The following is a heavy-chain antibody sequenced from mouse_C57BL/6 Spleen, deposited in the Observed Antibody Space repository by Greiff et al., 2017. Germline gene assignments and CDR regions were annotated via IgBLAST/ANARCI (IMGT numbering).Heavy chain of an antibody. Sequence: EVQRVESGGGLVKPGGSLKLSCAASGFTFSDYGMHWVRQAPEKGLEWVAYISSGSSTIYYADTVKGRFTISRDNAKNTLFLQMTSLRSEDTAMYYCAREKAYYYGSSYFDYWGQGTTLTVSS. D-gene: IGHD1-1*01. CDR2: ISSGSSTI. V-gene: IGHV5-17*01. CDR1: GFTFSDYG. CDR3: AREKAYYYGSSYFDY. J-gene: IGHJ2*01.